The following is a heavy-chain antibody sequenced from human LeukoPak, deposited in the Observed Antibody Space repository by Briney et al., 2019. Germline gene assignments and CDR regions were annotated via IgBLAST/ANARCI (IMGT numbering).Heavy chain of an antibody. Sequence: PGGSLRLSCAASGFTFSSYAMSWVRQAPGKGLEWVSAISGSGGSTYYADSVKGRFTISRDNSKNTLYVQMSSLRAEDTAVYYCAKVGDGHCSSTSCYGWFDPWGQGTLVTVSS. CDR1: GFTFSSYA. CDR2: ISGSGGST. CDR3: AKVGDGHCSSTSCYGWFDP. V-gene: IGHV3-23*01. D-gene: IGHD2-2*01. J-gene: IGHJ5*02.